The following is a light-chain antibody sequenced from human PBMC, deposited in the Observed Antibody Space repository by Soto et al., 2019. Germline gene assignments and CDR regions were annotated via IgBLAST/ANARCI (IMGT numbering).Light chain of an antibody. CDR3: HQYGSSPRT. V-gene: IGKV3-20*01. CDR1: QSVTSSY. Sequence: EIVLTQSPGTLSLSPGERATLSCRARQSVTSSYLAWYHQKPGQAPRLLIYDASNRATGIPDRFSGSGSGTDFTLTISRLEPEDFAVDYCHQYGSSPRTFGQGTKLEFK. CDR2: DAS. J-gene: IGKJ1*01.